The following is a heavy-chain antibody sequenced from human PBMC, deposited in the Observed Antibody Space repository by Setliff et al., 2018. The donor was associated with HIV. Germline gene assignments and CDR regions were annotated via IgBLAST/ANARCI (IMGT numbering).Heavy chain of an antibody. J-gene: IGHJ4*02. CDR2: IYYSGST. D-gene: IGHD3-22*01. CDR3: VKDTYSSDTTGYYYSTYFDY. Sequence: SETLSLTCTVSGGSISSSSYYWGWIRQPPGKGLEWIGSIYYSGSTYYNPSLKSRVTMSIDTSTNRFSLKLNSVTAADTAVYFCVKDTYSSDTTGYYYSTYFDYWGQGTLVTVSS. V-gene: IGHV4-39*07. CDR1: GGSISSSSYY.